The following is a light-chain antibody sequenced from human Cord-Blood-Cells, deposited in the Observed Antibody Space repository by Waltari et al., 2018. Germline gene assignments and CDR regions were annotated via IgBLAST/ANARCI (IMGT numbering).Light chain of an antibody. J-gene: IGLJ3*02. Sequence: QSALTQPASVSGSPGQSITISCTGTSSDVGGFYYFSWYQQHPGKAPKLMIYDVSKRPSGVSNRFSGSKSGNTASLTISGLQAEDEADYYCSSYTSSSTLVFGGGTKLTVL. CDR1: SSDVGGFYY. CDR3: SSYTSSSTLV. V-gene: IGLV2-14*01. CDR2: DVS.